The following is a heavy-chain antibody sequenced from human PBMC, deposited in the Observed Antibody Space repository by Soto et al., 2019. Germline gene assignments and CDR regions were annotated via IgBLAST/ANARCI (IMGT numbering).Heavy chain of an antibody. D-gene: IGHD3-22*01. CDR2: IGGRGEYT. V-gene: IGHV3-23*01. CDR1: GFTFSNYA. J-gene: IGHJ5*02. Sequence: PGGSLRLSCAASGFTFSNYAMIWVRQAPGKGLEWVSVIGGRGEYTNYADSVKGRFTISRDNAKNTLYLQMNSLRGEDTAVYYCAKDPDYGDPSGYPSPLPWGRGTLVTVSS. CDR3: AKDPDYGDPSGYPSPLP.